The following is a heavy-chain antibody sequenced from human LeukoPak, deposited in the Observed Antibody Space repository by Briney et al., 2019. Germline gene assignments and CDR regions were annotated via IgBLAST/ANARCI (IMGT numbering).Heavy chain of an antibody. CDR3: ASSAVEGSGSYYGYYYMDV. CDR1: GFTVSSNY. Sequence: GGSLRLSCAASGFTVSSNYMSWVRQAPGKGLEWVANIKQDGSEKYYVDSVKGRFTISRDNAKNSLYLQMNSLRAEDTAVYYCASSAVEGSGSYYGYYYMDVWGKGTTVTVSS. V-gene: IGHV3-7*01. J-gene: IGHJ6*03. CDR2: IKQDGSEK. D-gene: IGHD3-10*01.